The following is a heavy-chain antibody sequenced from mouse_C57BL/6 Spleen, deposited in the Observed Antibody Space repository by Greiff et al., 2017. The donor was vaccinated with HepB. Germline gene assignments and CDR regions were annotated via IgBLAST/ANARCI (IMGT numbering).Heavy chain of an antibody. CDR1: GYSFTGYY. V-gene: IGHV1-42*01. CDR3: ATYYSNSGAMDY. Sequence: EVQVVESGPELVKPGASVKISCKASGYSFTGYYMNWVKQSPEKSLEWIGEINPSTGGTTYNQKFKAKATLTVDKSSSTAYMQLKSLTSEDSAVYYCATYYSNSGAMDYWGQGTSVTVSS. J-gene: IGHJ4*01. D-gene: IGHD2-5*01. CDR2: INPSTGGT.